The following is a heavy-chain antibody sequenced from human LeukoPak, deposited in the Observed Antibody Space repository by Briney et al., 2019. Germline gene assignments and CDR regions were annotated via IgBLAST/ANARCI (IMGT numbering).Heavy chain of an antibody. CDR3: AKGSDRSGSYYLDY. V-gene: IGHV3-23*01. Sequence: PGGSLRLSCAASAFTFGNYAMNWVRQAPGKGLEWVSGLSGSGASTYYADSVKGRFTISRDNSKNTLYLQMNRLRAGDTAVYYCAKGSDRSGSYYLDYWGQGPLVTVSS. CDR1: AFTFGNYA. D-gene: IGHD3-10*01. CDR2: LSGSGAST. J-gene: IGHJ4*02.